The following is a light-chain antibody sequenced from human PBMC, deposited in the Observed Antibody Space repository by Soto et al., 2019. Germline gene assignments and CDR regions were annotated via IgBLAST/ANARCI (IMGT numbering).Light chain of an antibody. CDR2: EVS. Sequence: QSALTQPASVSGSPGQSITISCTGTSSDVGSYNLVSWYQQHPGKAPKLMIYEVSKRPSGVSNRFSGSKSGNTASLAITGLQAEDEADYHCQSYDSSLSDVVFGGGTKLTVL. CDR1: SSDVGSYNL. J-gene: IGLJ2*01. CDR3: QSYDSSLSDVV. V-gene: IGLV2-14*02.